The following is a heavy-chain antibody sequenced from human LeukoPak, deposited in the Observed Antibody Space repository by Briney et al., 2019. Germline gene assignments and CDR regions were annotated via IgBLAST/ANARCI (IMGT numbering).Heavy chain of an antibody. J-gene: IGHJ5*02. CDR2: IYTSGST. D-gene: IGHD6-6*01. CDR1: GGSISSYY. CDR3: ARRKGSSSYVWFDP. V-gene: IGHV4-4*07. Sequence: SETLSLTCTVSGGSISSYYWSWIRQPAGKGLEWIGRIYTSGSTNYNPSLKSRVTISVDTSKNQFSLKLSSVTAADTAVYYCARRKGSSSYVWFDPWGQGTLVTVSS.